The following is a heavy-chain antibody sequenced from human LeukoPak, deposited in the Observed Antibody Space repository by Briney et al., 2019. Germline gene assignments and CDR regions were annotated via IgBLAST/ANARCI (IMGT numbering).Heavy chain of an antibody. CDR2: IYHSGST. CDR3: ARADGGIDY. J-gene: IGHJ4*02. CDR1: GGSISSGGSS. V-gene: IGHV4-30-2*01. D-gene: IGHD4-23*01. Sequence: SETLSLTCAVSGGSISSGGSSWSWIRQPPGKGLEWIGYIYHSGSTYYNPSLKSRVTISVDRSKNQFSLKLSSVTAADTAVYYCARADGGIDYWGQGTLVTVSS.